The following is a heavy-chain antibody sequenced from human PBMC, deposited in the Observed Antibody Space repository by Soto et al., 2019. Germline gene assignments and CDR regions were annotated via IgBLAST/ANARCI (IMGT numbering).Heavy chain of an antibody. CDR3: ARCPGSWYYYYMDV. J-gene: IGHJ6*03. V-gene: IGHV1-8*01. D-gene: IGHD6-13*01. CDR1: GYTFTSYD. CDR2: MNPNSGNT. Sequence: QVQLVQSGAEVKKPGASVKVSCKASGYTFTSYDINWVRQATGQGLEWMGWMNPNSGNTGYAQKFQGRVTMTRNTSISTAYMELSSLRYEDTAVYYCARCPGSWYYYYMDVWGKGTTVTVSS.